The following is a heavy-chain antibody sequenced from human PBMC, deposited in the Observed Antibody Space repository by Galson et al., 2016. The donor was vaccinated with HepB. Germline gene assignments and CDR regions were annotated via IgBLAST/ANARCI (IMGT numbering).Heavy chain of an antibody. Sequence: CAISGDSVSSDSAACNWIRQSPSRGLEWLGRTYYRSKWDNEYAVSVRSRMTINLDTSKNQFSLQLNSVTPEDTAVYHCAREFYGMDVWGQGTTVTVSS. CDR1: GDSVSSDSAA. V-gene: IGHV6-1*01. CDR2: TYYRSKWDN. CDR3: AREFYGMDV. J-gene: IGHJ6*02.